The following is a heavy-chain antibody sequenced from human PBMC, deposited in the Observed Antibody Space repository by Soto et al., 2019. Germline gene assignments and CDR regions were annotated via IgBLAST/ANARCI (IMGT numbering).Heavy chain of an antibody. CDR2: ISARGNTI. CDR1: GFTFASYE. CDR3: SRKGRDVRSFGQLRLFFDS. V-gene: IGHV3-48*03. Sequence: EVQLVESGGGLVQPGGSLRLSCAASGFTFASYEMNCVRQAPGQGLEWVSFISARGNTIYYADSVKGRFTISRDNAENSLYLQMNSLRGEDTAAYYCSRKGRDVRSFGQLRLFFDSWGQGALVTVS. D-gene: IGHD4-17*01. J-gene: IGHJ4*02.